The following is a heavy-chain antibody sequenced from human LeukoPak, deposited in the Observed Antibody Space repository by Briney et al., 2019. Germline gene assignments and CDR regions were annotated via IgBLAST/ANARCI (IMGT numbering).Heavy chain of an antibody. CDR1: GFTFSDYY. V-gene: IGHV3-11*01. Sequence: GGSLRLSCAASGFTFSDYYMSWIRQAPGKGLEWVSYISSSGSTIYYADSVKGRFTISRDDAKNSLYLQMNSLRAEDTAVYYCASMGYYYDSSGYYRYWGQGTLVTVSS. CDR3: ASMGYYYDSSGYYRY. J-gene: IGHJ4*02. CDR2: ISSSGSTI. D-gene: IGHD3-22*01.